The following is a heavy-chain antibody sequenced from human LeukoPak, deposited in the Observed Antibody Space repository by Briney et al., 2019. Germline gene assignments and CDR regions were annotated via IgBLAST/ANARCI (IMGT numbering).Heavy chain of an antibody. Sequence: SETLSLTCAVYGGSFSGYYWSWIRHPPGKGLEWIGEINHSGSTNYNPSLKSRVTISVDTSKNQFSLKLSSVTAADTAVYYCARASMVRGSYLPVGRAHPRNDAFDIWGQGTMVTVSS. V-gene: IGHV4-34*01. CDR1: GGSFSGYY. CDR3: ARASMVRGSYLPVGRAHPRNDAFDI. D-gene: IGHD3-10*01. J-gene: IGHJ3*02. CDR2: INHSGST.